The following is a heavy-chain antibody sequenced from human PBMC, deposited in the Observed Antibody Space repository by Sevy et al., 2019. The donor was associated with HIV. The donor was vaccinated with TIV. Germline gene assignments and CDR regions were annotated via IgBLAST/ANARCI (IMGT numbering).Heavy chain of an antibody. V-gene: IGHV3-21*01. CDR2: ISSSSSYI. Sequence: GGSLRLSCAASGFTFSSYSMNWVRQAPGKGLEWGSSISSSSSYIYYADSVKSRFTISRDNAKNSLYLQMNSLRAEDTAVYYCARVRGDIVVVLAARYYYYYGMDVWGQGTTVTVSS. D-gene: IGHD2-2*01. CDR1: GFTFSSYS. CDR3: ARVRGDIVVVLAARYYYYYGMDV. J-gene: IGHJ6*02.